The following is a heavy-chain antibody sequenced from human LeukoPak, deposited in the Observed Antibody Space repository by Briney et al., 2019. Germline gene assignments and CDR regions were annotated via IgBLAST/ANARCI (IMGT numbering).Heavy chain of an antibody. CDR1: GFTFSSYG. V-gene: IGHV3-30*03. CDR3: AGPHLVEDAFDI. Sequence: PGGSLRLSGAASGFTFSSYGMHWVRQAPGKGREWVAVISYDGSNKYYADSVKGRFTISRDNSKNTLYLQMNSLRAEDTAVYYCAGPHLVEDAFDIWGQGTMVTVSS. CDR2: ISYDGSNK. J-gene: IGHJ3*02.